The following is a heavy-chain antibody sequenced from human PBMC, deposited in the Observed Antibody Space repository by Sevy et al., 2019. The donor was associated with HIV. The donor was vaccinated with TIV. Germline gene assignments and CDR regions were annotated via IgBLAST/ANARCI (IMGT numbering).Heavy chain of an antibody. Sequence: GGSLRLSCATSGFTFSSYWMHWVRQVPGKGLVWVSRINNDGSGAYYADSVKGRFSISRDNAKNTLYLQMNSLRAEDTAVYYCERDTREGCSTTNCYSWFAPWGQGALVTVSS. CDR1: GFTFSSYW. V-gene: IGHV3-74*01. D-gene: IGHD2-2*01. CDR3: ERDTREGCSTTNCYSWFAP. J-gene: IGHJ5*02. CDR2: INNDGSGA.